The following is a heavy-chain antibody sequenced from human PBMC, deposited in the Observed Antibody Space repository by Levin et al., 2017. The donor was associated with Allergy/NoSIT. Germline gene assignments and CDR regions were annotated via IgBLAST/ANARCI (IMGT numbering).Heavy chain of an antibody. D-gene: IGHD4-17*01. Sequence: ASVKVSCKASGYTFTGYYMHWVRQAPGQGLEWMGRINPNSGGTNYAQKFQGRVTMTRDTSISTAYMELSRLRSDDTAVYYCARRATLRDYGVVYWGQGTLVTVSS. CDR2: INPNSGGT. J-gene: IGHJ4*02. CDR3: ARRATLRDYGVVY. CDR1: GYTFTGYY. V-gene: IGHV1-2*06.